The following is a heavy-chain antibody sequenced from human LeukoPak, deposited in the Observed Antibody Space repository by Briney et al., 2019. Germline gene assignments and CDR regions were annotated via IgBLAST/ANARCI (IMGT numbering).Heavy chain of an antibody. CDR1: GFTFSSYS. Sequence: GGSLRLSCAASGFTFSSYSMNWVRQAPGKGLEWVSSISRTSSFIYYADSVKGRFTISRDNAKNSLYLQMNSLRADDTAVYYCARDTTVTTGYAFDIWGQGTVVTVSS. J-gene: IGHJ3*02. CDR2: ISRTSSFI. D-gene: IGHD4-17*01. V-gene: IGHV3-21*01. CDR3: ARDTTVTTGYAFDI.